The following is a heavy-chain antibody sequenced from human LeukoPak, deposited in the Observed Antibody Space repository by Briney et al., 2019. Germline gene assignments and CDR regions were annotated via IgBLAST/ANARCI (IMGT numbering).Heavy chain of an antibody. CDR2: ISHTEGT. V-gene: IGHV4-34*01. J-gene: IGHJ1*01. CDR1: GVSINDYY. CDR3: ARIRCGHSGSVCYNH. Sequence: SETLSLTCGVFGVSINDYYWSWIRQSPGKGLEWIGEISHTEGTRYNPSLESRVTMSVGTSENQLSLKLIFVTAADTAVYYCARIRCGHSGSVCYNHWGLGALVTVSS. D-gene: IGHD3-9*01.